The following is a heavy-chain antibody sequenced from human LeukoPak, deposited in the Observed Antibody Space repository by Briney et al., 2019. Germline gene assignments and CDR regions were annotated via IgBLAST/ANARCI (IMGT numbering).Heavy chain of an antibody. CDR1: GFTLDNIP. V-gene: IGHV3-9*03. Sequence: GGSLGLSCEASGFTLDNIPLNGARKAPGRALEGSLVLSWIIVSIGYADSVKGRFTISRDNAKNSLYLQMNSLRAEDMALYYCAKDITPHVDIVATTGGGFDYWGQGTLVTVSS. J-gene: IGHJ4*02. CDR3: AKDITPHVDIVATTGGGFDY. CDR2: LSWIIVSI. D-gene: IGHD5-12*01.